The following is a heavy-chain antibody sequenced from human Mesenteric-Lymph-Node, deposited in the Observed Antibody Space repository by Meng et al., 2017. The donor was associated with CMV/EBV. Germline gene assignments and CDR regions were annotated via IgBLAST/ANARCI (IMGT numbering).Heavy chain of an antibody. CDR2: ISYDGSNK. J-gene: IGHJ4*02. V-gene: IGHV3-30-3*01. CDR1: GFTFSSYA. D-gene: IGHD6-13*01. Sequence: GESLKISCAASGFTFSSYAMHWVRQAPGKGLEWVAVISYDGSNKYYADSVKGRFTISRDNSKNTLYLQINSLRAEDTAVYYCARPESNYALAAAVPYWGQGTLVTVSS. CDR3: ARPESNYALAAAVPY.